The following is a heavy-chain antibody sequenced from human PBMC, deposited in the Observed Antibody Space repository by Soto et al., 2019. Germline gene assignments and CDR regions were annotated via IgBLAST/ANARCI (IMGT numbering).Heavy chain of an antibody. J-gene: IGHJ4*02. CDR2: ISYDGSNK. D-gene: IGHD3-3*01. CDR1: GVTFSSYA. CDR3: ARGYEWSPDY. V-gene: IGHV3-30-3*01. Sequence: QVQLVESGGGVVQPGRSLRLSCAASGVTFSSYAMHWVRQAPGKGLEWVAVISYDGSNKYYADSVKGRFTISRDKSKTTLYLQMNSLRAEDTAVYYCARGYEWSPDYWGQGTLVTVSS.